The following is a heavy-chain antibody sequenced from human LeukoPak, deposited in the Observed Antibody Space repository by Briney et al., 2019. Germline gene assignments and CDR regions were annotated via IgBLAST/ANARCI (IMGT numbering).Heavy chain of an antibody. CDR3: ARDAQRGFDYSNSLQY. V-gene: IGHV3-33*01. CDR1: GLTFSHYG. CDR2: IWSDGTNK. Sequence: GGSLRLSCAASGLTFSHYGMHWVRQAPGKGPEWVAVIWSDGTNKYYADSVKGRFSISRDDSQKRVFLQMNSLRAEDTAVYYCARDAQRGFDYSNSLQYWGQGAPVTVSS. J-gene: IGHJ4*02. D-gene: IGHD4-11*01.